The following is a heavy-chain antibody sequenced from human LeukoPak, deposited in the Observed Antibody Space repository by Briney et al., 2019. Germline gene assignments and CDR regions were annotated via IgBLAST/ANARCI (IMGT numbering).Heavy chain of an antibody. CDR3: ASGQRDGYNYYWFVP. V-gene: IGHV4-61*02. Sequence: TLSLTCTVSGGSISSGSSYWGWLRHPAGKGLEWIGRIYASGSNNYNPSLKSRVTLSVDTLKHQFSLKMSSVTGADTGVYYCASGQRDGYNYYWFVPRRQGT. CDR2: IYASGSN. J-gene: IGHJ5*02. D-gene: IGHD5-24*01. CDR1: GGSISSGSSY.